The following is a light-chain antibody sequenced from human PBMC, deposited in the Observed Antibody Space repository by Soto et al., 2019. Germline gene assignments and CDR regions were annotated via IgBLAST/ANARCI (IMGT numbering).Light chain of an antibody. J-gene: IGKJ1*01. CDR2: HAS. Sequence: DIQMTQSPSTPSASIRDRGTITCRASQTINNWLARYQQKPGKAPNLLIYHASNLETGVPSRFSGSAFGTEFTLTISSLQPDDFATYYCQHYNSYPWTFGQGTKVDIK. V-gene: IGKV1-5*01. CDR3: QHYNSYPWT. CDR1: QTINNW.